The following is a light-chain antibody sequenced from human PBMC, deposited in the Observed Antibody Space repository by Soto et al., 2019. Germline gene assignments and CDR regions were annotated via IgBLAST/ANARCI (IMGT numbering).Light chain of an antibody. CDR2: GAS. CDR3: QQSDNLPDFT. CDR1: QSVSSSY. V-gene: IGKV3-20*01. J-gene: IGKJ3*01. Sequence: EIVLTQSPGTLSLSPGERATLSCRASQSVSSSYLAWYQQKPGQAPRLLIYGASSRATGIPDRFSGSGSGTDFTLTISRLEPEDVGTYYCQQSDNLPDFTFGPGTKVNI.